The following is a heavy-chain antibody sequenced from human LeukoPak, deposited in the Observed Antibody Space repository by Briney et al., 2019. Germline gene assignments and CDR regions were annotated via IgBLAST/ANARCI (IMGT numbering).Heavy chain of an antibody. D-gene: IGHD6-13*01. CDR1: GSTFSDYW. V-gene: IGHV3-74*01. J-gene: IGHJ4*02. CDR2: IKDDGSGT. Sequence: GGSLRLSCAASGSTFSDYWMHWVRQAPGKGLVWVSRIKDDGSGTAYADSVKGRFTISRDNAKNTLSLLMSALRADDTAVYYCVRNSATGLDSWGQGTLVTVSS. CDR3: VRNSATGLDS.